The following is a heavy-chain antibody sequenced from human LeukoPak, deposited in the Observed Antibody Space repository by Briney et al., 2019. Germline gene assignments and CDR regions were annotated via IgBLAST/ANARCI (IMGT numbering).Heavy chain of an antibody. CDR3: ARGVEPLAANTLAY. CDR1: AFTVITND. Sequence: GGSLRLSCAAYAFTVITNDMTWVRQAPGKGLEWVSVLYSDGNTKYADSVQGRFTISRDNSKNTLYLEMNSLSPDDTAVYYCARGVEPLAANTLAYWGQGTLVTVSS. J-gene: IGHJ4*02. V-gene: IGHV3-53*01. CDR2: LYSDGNT. D-gene: IGHD1-14*01.